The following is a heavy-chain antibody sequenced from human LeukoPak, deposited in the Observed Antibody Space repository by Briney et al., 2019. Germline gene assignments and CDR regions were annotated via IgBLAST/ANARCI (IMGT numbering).Heavy chain of an antibody. J-gene: IGHJ4*02. CDR2: ISWDDVST. D-gene: IGHD3-22*01. Sequence: PGGSLRLSCAASGFTFDDYTMHWVRQAPGKGLEWVSLISWDDVSTYYAGSVKGRFTISRDNRKNSLSLQMNSLRTEDTALYYCAKDGKGSSGYYYADYWGQGTLVTVSS. CDR3: AKDGKGSSGYYYADY. CDR1: GFTFDDYT. V-gene: IGHV3-43*01.